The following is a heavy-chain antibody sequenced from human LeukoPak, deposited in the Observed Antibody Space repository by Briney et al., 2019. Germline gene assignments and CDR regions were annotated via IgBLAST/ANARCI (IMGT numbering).Heavy chain of an antibody. D-gene: IGHD2-21*01. CDR3: AREGTRFRPFDY. V-gene: IGHV4-59*01. CDR2: IYYSGST. Sequence: SETLSLTCTVSGGSISSYYWSWVRQPPGKGLEWIGYIYYSGSTNYNPSLKSRVTISVDTSKNQFSLKLSSVTAADTAVYYCAREGTRFRPFDYWGQGTLVTVSS. CDR1: GGSISSYY. J-gene: IGHJ4*02.